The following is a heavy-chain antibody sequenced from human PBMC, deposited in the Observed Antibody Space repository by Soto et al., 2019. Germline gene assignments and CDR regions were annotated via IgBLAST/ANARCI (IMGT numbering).Heavy chain of an antibody. J-gene: IGHJ4*02. V-gene: IGHV4-39*01. D-gene: IGHD2-15*01. CDR1: GDSISSACYS. CDR2: IYYSGNT. Sequence: QLQLQESGPGPVKPSETLSLTCTVSGDSISSACYSWGWIRQPPGKGLEYIGTIYYSGNTYYNSSVMSRVAISLDTSKNQFSLKRTSVTAEDTALYYCARPPPQEDGNKKAFDYWGQGTLVTVSS. CDR3: ARPPPQEDGNKKAFDY.